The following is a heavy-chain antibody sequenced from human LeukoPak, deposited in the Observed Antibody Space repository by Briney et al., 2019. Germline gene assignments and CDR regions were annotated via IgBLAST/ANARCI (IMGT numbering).Heavy chain of an antibody. V-gene: IGHV3-23*01. CDR3: AKDVVAYCGGDCYPDY. D-gene: IGHD2-21*02. CDR1: GFTFSSYG. Sequence: GGSLRLSCAASGFTFSSYGMSWVRQAPGKGLEWVSAISGSGGSTYYADSVKGRFTISRDNSKNTLYLQMNSLRAEDTAVYYCAKDVVAYCGGDCYPDYWGQGTLVTVSS. J-gene: IGHJ4*02. CDR2: ISGSGGST.